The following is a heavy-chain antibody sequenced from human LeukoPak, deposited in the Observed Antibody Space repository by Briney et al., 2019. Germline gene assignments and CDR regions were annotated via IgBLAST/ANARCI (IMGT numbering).Heavy chain of an antibody. CDR2: INTDTGNS. D-gene: IGHD3-10*01. V-gene: IGHV7-4-1*02. CDR1: GYTFTSYA. J-gene: IGHJ5*02. CDR3: ARARIIALRGITNMGFDP. Sequence: ASVKVSCKTSGYTFTSYAINWVRQAPGQGLEWMGWINTDTGNSTFAQDFTGRFVFSLETSVSTAYLQINNLKAEDTAVYYCARARIIALRGITNMGFDPWGQGTLVTVSS.